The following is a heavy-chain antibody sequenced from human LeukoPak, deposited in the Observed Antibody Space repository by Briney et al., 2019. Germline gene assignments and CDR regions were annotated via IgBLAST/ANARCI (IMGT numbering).Heavy chain of an antibody. CDR3: VKGFVHPTYYFDY. CDR1: GFTFSNYA. Sequence: PGGSLRLSCAASGFTFSNYAMMWVRQALGKRLEWVSSITGSGDCTYYADSVRGRFTISRDNSENTLYLQLNSLRAEDTAVYFCVKGFVHPTYYFDYWGQGTLVTVSS. J-gene: IGHJ4*02. CDR2: ITGSGDCT. D-gene: IGHD3-10*01. V-gene: IGHV3-23*01.